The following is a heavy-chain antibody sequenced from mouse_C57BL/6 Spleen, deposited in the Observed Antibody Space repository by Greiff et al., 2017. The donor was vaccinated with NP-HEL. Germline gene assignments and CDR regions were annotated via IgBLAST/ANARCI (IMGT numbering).Heavy chain of an antibody. CDR3: ARATVITTDGYWYFEV. J-gene: IGHJ1*03. Sequence: EVQLQESGPGLVKPSQSLSLTCSVTGYSITSGYYWYLIRQFPGNKLAWMGYISYDGSNNYNPSLKNRISITRDASKNQFFLKLNSVTTEDTATYYWARATVITTDGYWYFEVWGTGTTVTVAS. CDR2: ISYDGSN. D-gene: IGHD2-4*01. V-gene: IGHV3-6*01. CDR1: GYSITSGYY.